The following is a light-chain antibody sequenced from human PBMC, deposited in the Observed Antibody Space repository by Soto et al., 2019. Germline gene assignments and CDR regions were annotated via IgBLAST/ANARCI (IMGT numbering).Light chain of an antibody. CDR3: ASWDDTLHGPL. Sequence: QSALTQPRSVSGSPGQSVTISCTGTSSDVGGYNYVSWYQQHPGKAPKLMIYDVSKRPSGVPDRFSGSKSGNTASLTISGLQSADEGDYFCASWDDTLHGPLFGGGTKLTVL. V-gene: IGLV2-11*01. J-gene: IGLJ2*01. CDR1: SSDVGGYNY. CDR2: DVS.